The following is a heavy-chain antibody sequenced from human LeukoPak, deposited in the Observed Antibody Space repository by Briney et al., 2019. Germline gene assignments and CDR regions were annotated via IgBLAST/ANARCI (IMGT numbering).Heavy chain of an antibody. CDR1: GGSISSYY. J-gene: IGHJ4*02. D-gene: IGHD3-16*01. Sequence: PSETLSLTCTVSGGSISSYYWNWIRQPPGKGLEWMGYIYYSGSTNYNPSLKSRVTISVDTSKNQFSLKLSSVTAADTAVYYCARQSLEITFGGAIATAFDYWGQGTPVTVSS. CDR3: ARQSLEITFGGAIATAFDY. CDR2: IYYSGST. V-gene: IGHV4-59*08.